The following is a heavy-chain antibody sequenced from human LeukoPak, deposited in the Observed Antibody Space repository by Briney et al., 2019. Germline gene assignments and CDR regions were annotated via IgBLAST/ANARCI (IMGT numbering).Heavy chain of an antibody. V-gene: IGHV3-23*01. J-gene: IGHJ5*02. CDR3: AKREYQPRSGETWFDP. CDR2: ISGSGGST. D-gene: IGHD2-2*01. Sequence: PGGSLRLSCAASGFTFSSYAMSWVRQAPGKGLEWVSAISGSGGSTYYADSVKGRFTISRDNSKNTLYLQMNSLRAEDTAVYYCAKREYQPRSGETWFDPWGQGTLVTVSS. CDR1: GFTFSSYA.